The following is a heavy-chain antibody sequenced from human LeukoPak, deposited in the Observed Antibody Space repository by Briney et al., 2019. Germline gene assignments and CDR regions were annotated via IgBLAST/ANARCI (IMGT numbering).Heavy chain of an antibody. J-gene: IGHJ4*02. CDR3: ARRRGGGSWTDY. CDR2: IYYSGNT. V-gene: IGHV4-61*01. Sequence: NSSETLSLTCTVSGGSVSSDTYYWSWIRQPPGKGLEWIGYIYYSGNTNYNPSLKSRVTISVDTSKNQFSLRLSSVTAADTAVYYCARRRGGGSWTDYWGQGTLVTVSS. CDR1: GGSVSSDTYY. D-gene: IGHD6-13*01.